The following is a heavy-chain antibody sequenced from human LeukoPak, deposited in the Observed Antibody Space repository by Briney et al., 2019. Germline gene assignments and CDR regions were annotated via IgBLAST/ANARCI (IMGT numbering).Heavy chain of an antibody. CDR1: GGTFSSYA. Sequence: SVKVSCKASGGTFSSYAISWVRQAPGQGLEWMGGIIPIFGTANYAQKFQGRVTITADKSTSTAYMELSSLRSEDTAVYYCARDPGVGATWDYYYYMDVWGKGTTVTVSS. J-gene: IGHJ6*03. CDR2: IIPIFGTA. CDR3: ARDPGVGATWDYYYYMDV. D-gene: IGHD1-26*01. V-gene: IGHV1-69*06.